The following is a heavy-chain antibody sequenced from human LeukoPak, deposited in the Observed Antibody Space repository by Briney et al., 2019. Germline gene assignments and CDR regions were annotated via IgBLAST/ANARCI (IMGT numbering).Heavy chain of an antibody. J-gene: IGHJ5*02. CDR3: ARGRGYDFWSGNWFDP. Sequence: SVKVSCKASGGTFSSYAISWVRQAPGQGLEWMGGIIPIFGTANYAQKFQGRVTITADESTSTAYMELSSLRSEDTAVYYCARGRGYDFWSGNWFDPWGQGTLVTVSS. V-gene: IGHV1-69*01. D-gene: IGHD3-3*01. CDR2: IIPIFGTA. CDR1: GGTFSSYA.